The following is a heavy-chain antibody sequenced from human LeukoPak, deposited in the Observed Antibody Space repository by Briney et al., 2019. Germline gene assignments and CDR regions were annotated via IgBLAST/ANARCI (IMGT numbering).Heavy chain of an antibody. V-gene: IGHV1-2*02. Sequence: GASVKVSCKASGYTFTGYYMHWVRQAPGQGLEWMGWINPNSGGTNYAQKFQGRVTMTRDTSISTAYMELSRLRSDDTAVYYCARELVDIVATSYFDIWGQGTVVTVSS. J-gene: IGHJ3*02. CDR3: ARELVDIVATSYFDI. CDR1: GYTFTGYY. D-gene: IGHD5-12*01. CDR2: INPNSGGT.